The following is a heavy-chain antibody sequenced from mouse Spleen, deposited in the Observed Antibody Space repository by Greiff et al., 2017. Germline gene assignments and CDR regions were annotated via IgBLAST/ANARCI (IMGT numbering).Heavy chain of an antibody. CDR3: ARETQELGQTWYFDY. D-gene: IGHD4-1*01. Sequence: EVKLVESEGGLVQPGSSMKLSCTASGFTFSDYYMAWVRQVPEKGLEWVANINYDGSSTYYLDSLKSRFIISRDNAKNILYLQMSSLKSEDTATYYCARETQELGQTWYFDYWGQGTTLTVSS. J-gene: IGHJ2*01. CDR1: GFTFSDYY. CDR2: INYDGSST. V-gene: IGHV5-16*01.